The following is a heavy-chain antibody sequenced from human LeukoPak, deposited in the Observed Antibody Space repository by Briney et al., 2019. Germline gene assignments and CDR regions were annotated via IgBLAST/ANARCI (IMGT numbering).Heavy chain of an antibody. V-gene: IGHV3-23*01. CDR3: ARDLGVARVSGYNYGNLDS. J-gene: IGHJ4*02. CDR2: ISGSGGST. CDR1: GFTFSSYA. D-gene: IGHD5-18*01. Sequence: GGSLRLSCAASGFTFSSYAMSWVRQAPGKGLEWVSAISGSGGSTYYADSVKGRFTISRDNSKNTLYLQMNSLRAEDTAVYYCARDLGVARVSGYNYGNLDSWGQGTLVTVSS.